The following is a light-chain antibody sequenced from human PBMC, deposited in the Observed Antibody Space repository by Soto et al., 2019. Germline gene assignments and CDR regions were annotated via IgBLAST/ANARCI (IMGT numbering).Light chain of an antibody. Sequence: EKVLTQSPATLSVSPGETATLSCRASQSVSSHLAWYRQKPGQAPRLLIYGASSRATEIPGRFSGSGSGTEYTLTISSLQSEDFAVYYCQQYDNWTITFGQGTRLEIK. CDR1: QSVSSH. CDR3: QQYDNWTIT. CDR2: GAS. J-gene: IGKJ5*01. V-gene: IGKV3-15*01.